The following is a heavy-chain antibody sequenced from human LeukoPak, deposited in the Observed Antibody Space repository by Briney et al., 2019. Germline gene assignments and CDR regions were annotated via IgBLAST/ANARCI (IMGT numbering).Heavy chain of an antibody. D-gene: IGHD6-19*01. CDR1: GFTFSSYE. J-gene: IGHJ4*02. V-gene: IGHV3-48*03. Sequence: PGGSLRLSCAASGFTFSSYEVNWVRQAPGKGLEWVSYISSSGSTIYYADSVKGRFTISRDNAKNSLYLQMNSLRVEDTAVYYCARDKVAGSMAGSNFDYWGQGTLVTVSS. CDR2: ISSSGSTI. CDR3: ARDKVAGSMAGSNFDY.